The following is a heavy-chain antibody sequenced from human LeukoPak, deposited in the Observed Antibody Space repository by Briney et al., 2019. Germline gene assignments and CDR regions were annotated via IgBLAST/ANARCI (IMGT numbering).Heavy chain of an antibody. J-gene: IGHJ4*02. CDR2: ILSDGNNK. Sequence: GTSLRLSCAASEFTFNNYAIHWARQAPGRGLDWVAVILSDGNNKYYADSVKGRFTISRDNSKNTLFVQMNSLRAEDAAVYYCAQDLAYFYDSSGYLLGNWGQGTLVTVSP. V-gene: IGHV3-30-3*01. CDR3: AQDLAYFYDSSGYLLGN. D-gene: IGHD3-22*01. CDR1: EFTFNNYA.